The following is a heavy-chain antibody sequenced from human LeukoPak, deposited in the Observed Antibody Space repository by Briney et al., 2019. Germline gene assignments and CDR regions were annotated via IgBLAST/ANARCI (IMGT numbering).Heavy chain of an antibody. J-gene: IGHJ6*03. Sequence: GGSLRLSCAASGFTFSSYSMNWVRQAPGKGLEWVSSVSSSSYIYYADSVKGRFTISRDNAKNSLYLQMNSLRAEDTAVYYCARDTRLGNYMDVWGKGTTVTVSS. V-gene: IGHV3-21*01. D-gene: IGHD7-27*01. CDR1: GFTFSSYS. CDR2: VSSSSYI. CDR3: ARDTRLGNYMDV.